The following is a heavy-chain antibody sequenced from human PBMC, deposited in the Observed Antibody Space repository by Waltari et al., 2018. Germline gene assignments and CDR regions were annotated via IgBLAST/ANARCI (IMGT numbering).Heavy chain of an antibody. Sequence: QVQLQESGPGLVKPSETLSLTCTVSGGSVSSGSYYWSWIRQPPGKGLEWIGYIYYSGSTNYNPSLKSRVTISVDTSKNQFSLKLSSVTAADTAVYYCARERVRGATTDYWGQGTLVTVSS. CDR3: ARERVRGATTDY. CDR2: IYYSGST. D-gene: IGHD1-26*01. CDR1: GGSVSSGSYY. J-gene: IGHJ4*02. V-gene: IGHV4-61*01.